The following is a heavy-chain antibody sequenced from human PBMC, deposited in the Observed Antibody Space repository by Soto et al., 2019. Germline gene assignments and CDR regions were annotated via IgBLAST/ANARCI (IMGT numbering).Heavy chain of an antibody. D-gene: IGHD2-2*02. J-gene: IGHJ4*02. V-gene: IGHV3-23*01. CDR2: ISGSGGST. Sequence: SGGSLRLSCAASGFTFSSYAMSWVRQAPGKGLEWVSAISGSGGSTYYADSVKGRFTISRDNSKNTLYLQMSSLRAEDTAVYYCAKDLPDQLLYPVFDYWGQGTLVTVSS. CDR3: AKDLPDQLLYPVFDY. CDR1: GFTFSSYA.